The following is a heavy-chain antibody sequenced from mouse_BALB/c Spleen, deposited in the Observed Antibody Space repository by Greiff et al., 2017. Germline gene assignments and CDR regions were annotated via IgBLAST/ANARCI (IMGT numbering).Heavy chain of an antibody. V-gene: IGHV1-69*02. CDR2: IYPSDSYT. D-gene: IGHD1-1*01. CDR3: TSYYGSSSYAMDY. CDR1: GYTFTSYW. J-gene: IGHJ4*01. Sequence: QVQLQQPGAELVRPGASVKLSCKASGYTFTSYWINWVKQRPGQGLEWIGNIYPSDSYTNYNQKFKDKATLTVDKSSSTAYMQLSSPTSEDSAVYYCTSYYGSSSYAMDYWGQGTSVTVSS.